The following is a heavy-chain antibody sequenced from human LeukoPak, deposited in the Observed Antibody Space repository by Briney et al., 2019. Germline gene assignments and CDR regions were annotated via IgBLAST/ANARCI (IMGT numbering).Heavy chain of an antibody. Sequence: SVKVSCKTSGGTFFIYAISWVRQAPGQGLEWMGGIIPIFGTTNYAQKFQGRVTITADESTSTAYMELSSLRSEDTAVYYCATSGSRTPSYYYGMDVWGQGTTVTVSS. V-gene: IGHV1-69*01. CDR1: GGTFFIYA. CDR2: IIPIFGTT. CDR3: ATSGSRTPSYYYGMDV. D-gene: IGHD1-26*01. J-gene: IGHJ6*02.